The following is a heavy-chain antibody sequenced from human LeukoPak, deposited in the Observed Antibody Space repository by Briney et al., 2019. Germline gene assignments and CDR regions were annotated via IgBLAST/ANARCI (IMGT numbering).Heavy chain of an antibody. Sequence: ASVKVSCKASGYTFTSYDINWVRQTTGQGLEWMGWMNPNSGNTGYAQKFQGRVTITRNTSISTAYMELSSLRSDDTAVYYCARDKRGDAFDMWGQGTMVTVSS. J-gene: IGHJ3*02. CDR3: ARDKRGDAFDM. CDR2: MNPNSGNT. CDR1: GYTFTSYD. V-gene: IGHV1-8*03.